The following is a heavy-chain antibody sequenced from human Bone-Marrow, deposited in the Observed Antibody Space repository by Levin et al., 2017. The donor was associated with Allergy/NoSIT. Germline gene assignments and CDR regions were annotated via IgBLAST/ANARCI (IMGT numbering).Heavy chain of an antibody. CDR2: IRSKANSYAT. CDR3: TRLGTGATTPWYFDL. V-gene: IGHV3-73*01. CDR1: GFTFSGSA. J-gene: IGHJ2*01. D-gene: IGHD1-26*01. Sequence: QSGGSLRLSCAASGFTFSGSAMHWVRQASGKGLEWVGRIRSKANSYATAYAASVKGRFTISRDDSKNTAYLQMNSLKTEDTAVYYCTRLGTGATTPWYFDLWGRGTLVTVSS.